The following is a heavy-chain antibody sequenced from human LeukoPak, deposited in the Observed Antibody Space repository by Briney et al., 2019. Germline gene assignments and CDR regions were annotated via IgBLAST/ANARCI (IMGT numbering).Heavy chain of an antibody. CDR1: GFSLRTNY. CDR3: VRAVHHLFYFDSSGYYGDAFDV. CDR2: IYSGGTI. Sequence: GGSLRLCCAASGFSLRTNYMSWVRQAPGKGLDWVSVIYSGGTIRYADSVKGRFTISRDNSRDTLHLQMNSLRVDDTAVYYCVRAVHHLFYFDSSGYYGDAFDVWGRGTVVTVSS. J-gene: IGHJ3*01. D-gene: IGHD3-22*01. V-gene: IGHV3-53*01.